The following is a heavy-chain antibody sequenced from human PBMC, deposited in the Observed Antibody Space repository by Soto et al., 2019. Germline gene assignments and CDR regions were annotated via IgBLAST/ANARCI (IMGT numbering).Heavy chain of an antibody. CDR1: GFTFNFFA. J-gene: IGHJ3*02. D-gene: IGHD1-26*01. CDR3: ARDIWWEPGVDAFHI. CDR2: VSKDGSNT. Sequence: QVQLVESGGGVVQPGRSLRLSCAASGFTFNFFAMHWVRQAPGKGLEWVAAVSKDGSNTYYADSVKGRFTISRDKPKNTLYLQMNSLRVEDTAVYYCARDIWWEPGVDAFHIWGQGTMVTVSP. V-gene: IGHV3-30-3*01.